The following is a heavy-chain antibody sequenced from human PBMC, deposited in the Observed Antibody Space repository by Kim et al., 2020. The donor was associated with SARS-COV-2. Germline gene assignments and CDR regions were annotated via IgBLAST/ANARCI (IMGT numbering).Heavy chain of an antibody. Sequence: SETLSLTCTVSGGSISSYYWSWIRQPPGKGLEWIGYIYYSGSTNYNPSLKSRVTISVDTSKNQFSLKLSSVTAADTAVYYCARAGEVGWFDPWGQGTLVTVSS. CDR1: GGSISSYY. J-gene: IGHJ5*02. CDR3: ARAGEVGWFDP. V-gene: IGHV4-59*01. D-gene: IGHD2-21*01. CDR2: IYYSGST.